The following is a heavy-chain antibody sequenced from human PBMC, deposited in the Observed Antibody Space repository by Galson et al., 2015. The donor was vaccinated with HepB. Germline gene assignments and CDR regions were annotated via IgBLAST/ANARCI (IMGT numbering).Heavy chain of an antibody. CDR3: ATSLFQLVLTAHNWFDP. D-gene: IGHD1-1*01. J-gene: IGHJ5*02. CDR1: GYTLTELS. Sequence: SVKVSCKVSGYTLTELSMHWVRQAPGKGLEWMGGFDPEDGETIYAQKFQGRVTMTEDTSTDTAYMELSSLRSEDTAVYYCATSLFQLVLTAHNWFDPWGQGTLVTVSS. CDR2: FDPEDGET. V-gene: IGHV1-24*01.